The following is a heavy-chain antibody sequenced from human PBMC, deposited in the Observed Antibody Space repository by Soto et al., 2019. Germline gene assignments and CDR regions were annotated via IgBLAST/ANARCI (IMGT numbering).Heavy chain of an antibody. CDR3: AREDAALFDN. D-gene: IGHD2-15*01. CDR2: ISYDGSHK. V-gene: IGHV3-30-3*01. J-gene: IGHJ4*02. CDR1: RFTFSSYA. Sequence: PGGSLRLSCAAFRFTFSSYAMHWVRQAPGKGLEWVAVISYDGSHKNHADSVKGRFTISRDNSEDTLYLQMNSLRTEDTAVYYCAREDAALFDNWGQGTLVTVSS.